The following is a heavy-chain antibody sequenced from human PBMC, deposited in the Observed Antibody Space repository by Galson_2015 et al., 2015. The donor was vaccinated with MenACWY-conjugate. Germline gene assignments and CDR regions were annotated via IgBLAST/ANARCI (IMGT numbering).Heavy chain of an antibody. V-gene: IGHV3-7*01. CDR3: TRAKEQWLSKTFGV. Sequence: SLRLSCAASGFTFNTHWMGWVRQAPGAGLQWVAHIKHDGSGTYYVDSVKGRFTISRDNARNSLYLHMNNLRAEDTAVYYCTRAKEQWLSKTFGVWGQGTMVTVSS. J-gene: IGHJ3*01. CDR1: GFTFNTHW. CDR2: IKHDGSGT. D-gene: IGHD6-19*01.